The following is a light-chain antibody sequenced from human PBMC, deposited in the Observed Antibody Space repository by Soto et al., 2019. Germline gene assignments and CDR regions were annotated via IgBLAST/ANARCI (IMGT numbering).Light chain of an antibody. CDR1: QSLTSSY. J-gene: IGKJ1*01. CDR2: GVS. CDR3: QHYGYSLWT. V-gene: IGKV3-20*01. Sequence: EIVLTQSPGTLSLSQGETATLSCRASQSLTSSYLAWYQQRPGQAPSLLIYGVSSRATGIPDRFSGSGSGTDFTLTITRLEPEDFAVYYCQHYGYSLWTFGQGTKVDNK.